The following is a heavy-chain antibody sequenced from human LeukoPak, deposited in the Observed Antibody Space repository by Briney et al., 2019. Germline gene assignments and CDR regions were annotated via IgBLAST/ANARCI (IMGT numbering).Heavy chain of an antibody. Sequence: PSETLSLTCAVYGGSFSGYYWSWIRQPPGKGLEWIGEINHSGSTNYNPSLKSRVTISVDTSKNQFSLKLSSVTAADTAVYYCARAWYSSSWLDYWGQGTLVTASS. CDR3: ARAWYSSSWLDY. D-gene: IGHD6-13*01. CDR2: INHSGST. CDR1: GGSFSGYY. J-gene: IGHJ4*02. V-gene: IGHV4-34*01.